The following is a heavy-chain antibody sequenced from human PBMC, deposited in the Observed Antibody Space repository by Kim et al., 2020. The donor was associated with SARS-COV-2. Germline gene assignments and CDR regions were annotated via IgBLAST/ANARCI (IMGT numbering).Heavy chain of an antibody. CDR3: AKGIAVAGTKNNWFDP. V-gene: IGHV3-23*01. Sequence: GGSLRLSCAASGFTFSSYAMSWVRQAPGKGLEWVSAISGSGGSTYYADSVKGRFTSSRDNSTNTLYLQMNSLRAEDTAVYYCAKGIAVAGTKNNWFDPWGEGTPVSVSS. CDR1: GFTFSSYA. CDR2: ISGSGGST. D-gene: IGHD6-19*01. J-gene: IGHJ5*02.